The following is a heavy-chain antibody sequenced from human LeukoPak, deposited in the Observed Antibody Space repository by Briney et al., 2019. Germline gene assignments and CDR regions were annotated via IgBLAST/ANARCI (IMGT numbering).Heavy chain of an antibody. V-gene: IGHV3-66*01. CDR1: GFTVSSNY. CDR3: NAWGGYSYGTGDY. Sequence: PGGSLRLSCAASGFTVSSNYMSWVRQAPGKGLEWVSVIYSGGSTYYADSVKGRFTISRDNAKNSVYLHMNSLRAEDTAVYYCNAWGGYSYGTGDYWGQGTLVTVSS. CDR2: IYSGGST. D-gene: IGHD5-18*01. J-gene: IGHJ4*02.